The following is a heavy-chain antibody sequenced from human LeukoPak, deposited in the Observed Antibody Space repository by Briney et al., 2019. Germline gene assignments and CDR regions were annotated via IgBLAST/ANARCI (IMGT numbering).Heavy chain of an antibody. CDR2: IYHSGST. CDR1: GGSISSGGYY. V-gene: IGHV4-30-2*01. J-gene: IGHJ4*02. Sequence: PSQTLSLTCTVSGGSISSGGYYWSWIRQPPGKGLEWIGYIYHSGSTYYDPSLKSRVTISVDRSKNQFSLKLSSVTAADTAVYYCAREASGYCSSTSCSGYWGQGTLVTVSS. CDR3: AREASGYCSSTSCSGY. D-gene: IGHD2-2*01.